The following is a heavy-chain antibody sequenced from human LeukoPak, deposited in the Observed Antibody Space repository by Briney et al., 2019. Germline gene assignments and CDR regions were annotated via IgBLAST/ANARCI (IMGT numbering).Heavy chain of an antibody. CDR2: ISSSGSTT. J-gene: IGHJ4*02. D-gene: IGHD2-2*01. CDR1: GFTFSYYS. Sequence: GGSLRLSCAVYGFTFSYYSMNWVRQAPGKGLEWVSYISSSGSTTYYADSVKGRFTVSRDNAKKSLYLQMNSLRDEDTAVYYCAFRPLGDCSSSTCYAFDYWGRGTLVTVSS. V-gene: IGHV3-48*02. CDR3: AFRPLGDCSSSTCYAFDY.